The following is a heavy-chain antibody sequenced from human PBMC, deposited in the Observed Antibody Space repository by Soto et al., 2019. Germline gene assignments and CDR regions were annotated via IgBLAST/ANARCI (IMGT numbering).Heavy chain of an antibody. Sequence: QVQLQQWGAGLLKPTETLSLTCAVYGGSFSGYYWSWIRQPPGKGLEWIGEINHSGSTNYNPSLKRRVTLSVDSSKYQFCLKLSSVTAGDTAVYYCARVAHCSGGSGARPPRTTYYMDVWGKGTTVIV. CDR1: GGSFSGYY. CDR2: INHSGST. D-gene: IGHD2-15*01. V-gene: IGHV4-34*01. CDR3: ARVAHCSGGSGARPPRTTYYMDV. J-gene: IGHJ6*03.